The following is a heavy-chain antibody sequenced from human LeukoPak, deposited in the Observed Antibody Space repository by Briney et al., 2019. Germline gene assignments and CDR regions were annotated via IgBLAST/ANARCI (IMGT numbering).Heavy chain of an antibody. CDR1: GYSISSGYY. Sequence: SETLSLTCTVSGYSISSGYYWGWIRQPPGKGLEWIGSIYHSGSTYYNPSLKSRVTISVDTSKNQFSLKLSSVTAADTAVYYCARDGVGATRWFDPWGQGTLVTVSS. D-gene: IGHD1-26*01. J-gene: IGHJ5*02. CDR2: IYHSGST. V-gene: IGHV4-38-2*02. CDR3: ARDGVGATRWFDP.